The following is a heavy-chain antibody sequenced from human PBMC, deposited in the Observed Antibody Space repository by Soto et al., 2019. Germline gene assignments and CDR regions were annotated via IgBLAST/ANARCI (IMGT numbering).Heavy chain of an antibody. CDR1: GFTFGSYS. D-gene: IGHD3-10*01. Sequence: QVQLVESGGGVVQPGRSLRLSCAASGFTFGSYSMHWVRQAPGKGLEWVAVISFDGSNKYYADSVKGRFTISRDNSKNTLYLQMNSLRAEDSAVYSCARIAGDIAWFYYYGMDVWGQGTTVTVSS. CDR2: ISFDGSNK. CDR3: ARIAGDIAWFYYYGMDV. V-gene: IGHV3-30-3*01. J-gene: IGHJ6*02.